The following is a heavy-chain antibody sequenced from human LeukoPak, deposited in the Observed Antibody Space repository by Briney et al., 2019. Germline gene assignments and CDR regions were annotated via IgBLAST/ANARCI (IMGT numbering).Heavy chain of an antibody. CDR2: IIPIFGTP. CDR3: ARMYCSSTSCSRSRVVPPYFDY. D-gene: IGHD2-2*01. Sequence: SVKVSCKASGGTFSSYAISWVRQAPGQGIEGMGGIIPIFGTPNSAQMFQGRVTITADESPTTPYMELSSLRSEYTAVYYCARMYCSSTSCSRSRVVPPYFDYWGQGTLVTVSS. J-gene: IGHJ4*02. CDR1: GGTFSSYA. V-gene: IGHV1-69*01.